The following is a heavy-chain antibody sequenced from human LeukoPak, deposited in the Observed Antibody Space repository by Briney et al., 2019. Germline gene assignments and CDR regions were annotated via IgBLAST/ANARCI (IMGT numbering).Heavy chain of an antibody. CDR1: GYIFTHYW. D-gene: IGHD3-10*01. V-gene: IGHV5-51*01. CDR3: ARQSRDGSKTRGYYFDY. Sequence: GESLKISCQVSGYIFTHYWIGWVRQMPGKGLDSMGIIYPADSDTTYNPSFQGQVTISADQSISTVYLQWSSLKASDTAMYYCARQSRDGSKTRGYYFDYWGQGTLVTVSS. J-gene: IGHJ4*02. CDR2: IYPADSDT.